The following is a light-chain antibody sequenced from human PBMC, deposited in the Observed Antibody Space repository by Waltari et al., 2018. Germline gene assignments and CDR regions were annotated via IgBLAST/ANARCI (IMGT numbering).Light chain of an antibody. J-gene: IGKJ4*01. CDR1: QNVGTS. CDR2: GAY. V-gene: IGKV3-15*01. CDR3: QQYEDWPRHS. Sequence: EILVTQSPATLSVSPGERVTLSCRASQNVGTSLAWYQQKPGQTPRLLIFGAYSRASGVPARFSGSGSGTYFTHAISSLQSEDFAVYYCQQYEDWPRHSFGGGTKVQIE.